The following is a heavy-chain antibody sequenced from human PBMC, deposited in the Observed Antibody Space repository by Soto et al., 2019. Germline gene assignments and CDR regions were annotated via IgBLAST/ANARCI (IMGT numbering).Heavy chain of an antibody. D-gene: IGHD6-25*01. V-gene: IGHV6-1*01. J-gene: IGHJ6*02. CDR2: TYYRSKWYN. CDR1: GDSVSSNSAA. Sequence: PSQTLSLTCAISGDSVSSNSAAWNWIRQSPSRGLEWLGRTYYRSKWYNDYAVSVKSRITINPDTSKNQFSLQLNSVTPEDTALYYCVRGGQSSGLGAYSYYGIYISGHETPLTVSS. CDR3: VRGGQSSGLGAYSYYGIYI.